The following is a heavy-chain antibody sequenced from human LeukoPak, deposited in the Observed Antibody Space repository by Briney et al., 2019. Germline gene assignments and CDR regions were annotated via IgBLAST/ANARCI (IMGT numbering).Heavy chain of an antibody. CDR2: TYYTGST. D-gene: IGHD6-13*01. CDR3: ARLGAAPGPPHYFYYGMDV. Sequence: SETLSLTCSVSGGSISSRSYYCGWVRQPPGKGLEWIGSTYYTGSTYYNPSLRSRVSISGDTSKNQVSLKVNSVTAADTAVYYCARLGAAPGPPHYFYYGMDVWGQGTTVTVS. J-gene: IGHJ6*02. V-gene: IGHV4-39*01. CDR1: GGSISSRSYY.